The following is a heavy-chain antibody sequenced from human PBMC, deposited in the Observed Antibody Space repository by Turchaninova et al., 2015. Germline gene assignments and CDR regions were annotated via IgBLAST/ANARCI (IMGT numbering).Heavy chain of an antibody. D-gene: IGHD1-26*01. J-gene: IGHJ5*01. V-gene: IGHV1-46*01. CDR2: INPSSGST. CDR1: GYTFTNYY. Sequence: QVQLVQSGAEVKKPGTSVKVSCTAPGYTFTNYYVHWVRQAPGQGLEWMGVINPSSGSTTYAQGFQGRVTMTRETSTSTVYMELSSLRSEDTAVYYCARGWELLHIDSWGQGTLVTVSS. CDR3: ARGWELLHIDS.